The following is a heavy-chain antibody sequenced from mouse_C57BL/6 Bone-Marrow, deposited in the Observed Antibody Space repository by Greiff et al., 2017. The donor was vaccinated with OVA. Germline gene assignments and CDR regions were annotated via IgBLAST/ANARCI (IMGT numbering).Heavy chain of an antibody. D-gene: IGHD2-5*01. CDR3: ARHEGEEEGAYYSNPGFAY. Sequence: QVQLQQSGAELVKPGASVKLSCKASGYTFTEYTIHWVKQRSGQGLEWIGWFYPGSGSIKYNEKFKDKATLTADKSSSTVYMELSRLTSEDSAVYFCARHEGEEEGAYYSNPGFAYWGQGTLVTVSA. CDR2: FYPGSGSI. J-gene: IGHJ3*01. V-gene: IGHV1-62-2*01. CDR1: GYTFTEYT.